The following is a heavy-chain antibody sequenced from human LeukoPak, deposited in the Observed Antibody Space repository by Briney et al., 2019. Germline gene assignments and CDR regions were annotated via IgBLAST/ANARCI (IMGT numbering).Heavy chain of an antibody. CDR3: ARVRITIFSNWFDP. CDR1: GGSLTNDDW. CDR2: INHSGST. Sequence: ASGTLSLTCAVSGGSLTNDDWWNWVRQPPGKGLEWIGEINHSGSTNYNPSLKSRVTISVDTSKNQFSLKLSSVTAADTAVYYCARVRITIFSNWFDPWGQGTLVTVSS. J-gene: IGHJ5*02. V-gene: IGHV4-4*02. D-gene: IGHD3-3*01.